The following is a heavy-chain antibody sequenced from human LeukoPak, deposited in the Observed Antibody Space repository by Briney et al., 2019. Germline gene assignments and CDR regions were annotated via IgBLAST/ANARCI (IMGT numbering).Heavy chain of an antibody. CDR2: IYYSGST. CDR1: GGSISSYY. CDR3: ARLYSSSFPLY. J-gene: IGHJ1*01. D-gene: IGHD6-6*01. V-gene: IGHV4-59*08. Sequence: FETLPLTCTVSGGSISSYYWSWLRQPPGKGLEWIGYIYYSGSTNYNPSLKSRVTISVDTSKNQFSLKLSSVTAADTAVYYCARLYSSSFPLYWGAGSLGTVSS.